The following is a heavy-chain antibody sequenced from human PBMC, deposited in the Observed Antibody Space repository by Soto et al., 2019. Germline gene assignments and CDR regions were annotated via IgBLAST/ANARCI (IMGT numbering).Heavy chain of an antibody. CDR1: GFTFSSYA. CDR2: ITISGSGT. J-gene: IGHJ4*02. Sequence: PGGSLRLSCAASGFTFSSYAMNWVRQAPGKGLEWVSVITISGSGTNYADSVKGRFTISRDNFKNTLFLQMNSLRAEDTAVYYCAKETPGTLDYWGQGILVTVSS. D-gene: IGHD1-1*01. V-gene: IGHV3-23*01. CDR3: AKETPGTLDY.